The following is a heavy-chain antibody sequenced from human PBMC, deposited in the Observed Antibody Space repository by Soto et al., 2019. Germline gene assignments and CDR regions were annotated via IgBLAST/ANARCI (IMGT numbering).Heavy chain of an antibody. CDR2: IYYSGST. V-gene: IGHV4-59*08. J-gene: IGHJ2*01. D-gene: IGHD4-17*01. CDR1: GGSISSYY. Sequence: QVQLQESGPGLVKPSETLSLTCTVSGGSISSYYWSWIRQRPGKGLEWIGYIYYSGSTNYNPSLKCRVTISVDTSKNQFSLKLSSVTAADTAVYYCARQISRTVVTHYNWYFDLWGRGTLVTVSS. CDR3: ARQISRTVVTHYNWYFDL.